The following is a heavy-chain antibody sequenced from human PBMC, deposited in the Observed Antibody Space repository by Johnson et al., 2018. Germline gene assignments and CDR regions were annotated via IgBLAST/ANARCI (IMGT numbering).Heavy chain of an antibody. CDR1: GFTFGSYG. CDR3: ARDRSWTPLNAFDI. Sequence: VQLLESGGGVVQXGRSLRLXCAASGFTFGSYGMQWVRQAPGKGLEWVAVISYDGRNKYYADSVKGRFTISRDNSKNTLSLHMNSLRAEDTAVYYCARDRSWTPLNAFDIWGQGTMVTVSS. V-gene: IGHV3-30*03. CDR2: ISYDGRNK. J-gene: IGHJ3*02. D-gene: IGHD1-14*01.